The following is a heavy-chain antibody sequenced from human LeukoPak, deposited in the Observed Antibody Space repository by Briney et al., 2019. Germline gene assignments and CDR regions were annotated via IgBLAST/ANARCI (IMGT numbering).Heavy chain of an antibody. CDR3: ASVATYYYDSSQESTHLS. CDR1: GGTFSSYA. J-gene: IGHJ5*02. CDR2: IIPIFGTA. D-gene: IGHD3-22*01. V-gene: IGHV1-69*05. Sequence: GASVKVSCKASGGTFSSYAISWVRQAPGQGLEWMGGIIPIFGTANYAQKLQGRVTMTTDTSTSTAYMELRSLRSDDTAVYYCASVATYYYDSSQESTHLSWGQGTLVTVSS.